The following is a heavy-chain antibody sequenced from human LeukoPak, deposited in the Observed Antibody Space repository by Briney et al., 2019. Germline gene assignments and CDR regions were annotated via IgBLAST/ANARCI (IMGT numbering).Heavy chain of an antibody. D-gene: IGHD5-24*01. V-gene: IGHV1-18*01. CDR3: AREMATIVNQFDY. J-gene: IGHJ4*02. CDR2: ISPYNGNT. Sequence: GASVKVSCKASGYTFTSYGISWVRQPPGQGLEWMGWISPYNGNTNYAQKLQGRVTMTTDTSTTTAYMELRSLRSDDTAVYYCAREMATIVNQFDYWGQGTLVTVSS. CDR1: GYTFTSYG.